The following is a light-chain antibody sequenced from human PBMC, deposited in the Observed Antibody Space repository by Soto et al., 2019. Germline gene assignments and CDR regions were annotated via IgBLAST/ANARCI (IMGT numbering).Light chain of an antibody. V-gene: IGLV4-69*01. J-gene: IGLJ2*01. CDR1: SGHSSYA. CDR3: QTWGTGGVV. Sequence: QSVLTQSPSASASLGASVKLTCTLSSGHSSYAIAWHQQQPEKGPRYLMKLNSDGSHSKGDGIPDRFSGSSSEAERYLTISSLQSEDEADYYCQTWGTGGVVFGGGTKLTVL. CDR2: LNSDGSH.